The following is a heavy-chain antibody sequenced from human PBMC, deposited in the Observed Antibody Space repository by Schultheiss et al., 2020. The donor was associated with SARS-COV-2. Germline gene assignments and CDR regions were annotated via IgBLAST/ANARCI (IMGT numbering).Heavy chain of an antibody. Sequence: GGSLRLSCAASGFTFSSYEMNWVRQAPGKGLEWVSYISSSGSTIYYADSVKGRFTISRDNAKNTLYLQMNSLRAEDTAVYYCAKTSSIVLTSYYYGMDVWGQGTTVTVSS. J-gene: IGHJ6*02. D-gene: IGHD2-8*01. CDR1: GFTFSSYE. CDR2: ISSSGSTI. V-gene: IGHV3-48*03. CDR3: AKTSSIVLTSYYYGMDV.